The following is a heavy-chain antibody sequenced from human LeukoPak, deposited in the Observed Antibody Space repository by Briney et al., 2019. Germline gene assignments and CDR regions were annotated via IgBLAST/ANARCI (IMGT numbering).Heavy chain of an antibody. CDR2: INHSGST. V-gene: IGHV4-34*01. Sequence: SETLSLTCAVYGGSFSGYYWSWIRQPPGKGLEWIGEINHSGSTNYNPSLKSRVTISVDTSKNQFSLKLSSVTAPDTAVYYCARYYYASSGYYSGLDYWGQGTLVTVSS. J-gene: IGHJ4*02. CDR1: GGSFSGYY. D-gene: IGHD3-22*01. CDR3: ARYYYASSGYYSGLDY.